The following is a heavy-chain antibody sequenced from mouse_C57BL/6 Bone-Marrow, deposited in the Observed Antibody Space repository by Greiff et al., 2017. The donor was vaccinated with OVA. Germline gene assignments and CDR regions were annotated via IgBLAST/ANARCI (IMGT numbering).Heavy chain of an antibody. Sequence: EVMLVESGGDLVKPGGSLKLSCAASGFTFSSYGMSWVRQTPDKRLEWVATISSGGSYTYYPDSVKGRFTISRDNAKNTLYLQMSSLKSEDTAMYYCARRYYYGSSYFDYWGQGTTLTVS. J-gene: IGHJ2*01. CDR2: ISSGGSYT. CDR3: ARRYYYGSSYFDY. CDR1: GFTFSSYG. V-gene: IGHV5-6*02. D-gene: IGHD1-1*01.